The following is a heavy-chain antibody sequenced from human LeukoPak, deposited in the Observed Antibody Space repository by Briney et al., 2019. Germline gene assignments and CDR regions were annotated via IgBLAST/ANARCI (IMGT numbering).Heavy chain of an antibody. CDR2: IYTSGST. CDR1: GGSISSYY. D-gene: IGHD6-13*01. Sequence: PSETLSLTCTVSGGSISSYYWSWIRQPAGKGLEWIGRIYTSGSTNYNPSLKSRVTMSVDTSKNQFSLKLSSVTAADTAVYYCARRSSSSSRGWFDPWGQGTLVTVSS. V-gene: IGHV4-4*07. CDR3: ARRSSSSSRGWFDP. J-gene: IGHJ5*02.